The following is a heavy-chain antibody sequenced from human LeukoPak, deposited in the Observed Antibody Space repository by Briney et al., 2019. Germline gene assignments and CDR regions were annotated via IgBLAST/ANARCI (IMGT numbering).Heavy chain of an antibody. CDR3: ARVDAVAGTGDYFDY. V-gene: IGHV1-18*01. J-gene: IGHJ4*02. CDR1: GYTFTSYG. D-gene: IGHD6-13*01. Sequence: ASVKVSCKASGYTFTSYGISWVRQAPGQGLEWMGWISAYNGNTNYAQKLQGRVTMTTDTSTSTAYMELRSLRSDDTAVYYCARVDAVAGTGDYFDYWGQGTLVTVSS. CDR2: ISAYNGNT.